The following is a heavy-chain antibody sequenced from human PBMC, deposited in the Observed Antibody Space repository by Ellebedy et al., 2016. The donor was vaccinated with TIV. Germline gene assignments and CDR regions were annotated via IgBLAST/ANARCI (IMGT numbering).Heavy chain of an antibody. D-gene: IGHD1-26*01. CDR1: GFSLRTNRVT. V-gene: IGHV2-5*01. Sequence: SGPTLVKPTQTLTLTCTFSGFSLRTNRVTVGWVRQPPGKDLEWLALIYWNDDKRYSPSLKSRLTITKDTSKNQVVLTVTNVDPMDTATYFCAHRQTLSGSWNFGSFDYWGQGTLVTVSS. CDR3: AHRQTLSGSWNFGSFDY. J-gene: IGHJ4*02. CDR2: IYWNDDK.